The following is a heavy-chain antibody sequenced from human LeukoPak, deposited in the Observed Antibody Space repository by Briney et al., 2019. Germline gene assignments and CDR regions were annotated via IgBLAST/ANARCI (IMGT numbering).Heavy chain of an antibody. CDR3: ARAAATQGPDYFDY. D-gene: IGHD1-26*01. V-gene: IGHV3-7*04. J-gene: IGHJ4*02. CDR1: GFTFSSYW. Sequence: GGSLRLFCAASGFTFSSYWMSWVRQAPGKGLEWVANIKQDGSEKYYVDSVKGRFTISRDNAKNSLYLQMNSLRAEDTAVYYCARAAATQGPDYFDYWGQGTLVTVSS. CDR2: IKQDGSEK.